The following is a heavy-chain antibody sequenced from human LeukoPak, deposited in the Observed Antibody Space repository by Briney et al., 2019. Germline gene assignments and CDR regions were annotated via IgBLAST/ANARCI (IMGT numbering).Heavy chain of an antibody. D-gene: IGHD4-23*01. Sequence: PGGSLRLSCAASGFTFSSYAMSWVRQAPGKGLEWVSGISDSGDRTQYADSVKGRFTISRDNSKNTLYLQMTSLRAEDTAVYYCAKGDYGGNSAGYGFDVWGQGTMVTVSS. CDR2: ISDSGDRT. J-gene: IGHJ3*01. CDR1: GFTFSSYA. V-gene: IGHV3-23*01. CDR3: AKGDYGGNSAGYGFDV.